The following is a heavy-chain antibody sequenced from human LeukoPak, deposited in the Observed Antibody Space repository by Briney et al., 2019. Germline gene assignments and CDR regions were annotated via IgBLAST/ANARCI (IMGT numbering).Heavy chain of an antibody. D-gene: IGHD6-19*01. CDR3: ARRRGWPNYFDY. J-gene: IGHJ4*02. V-gene: IGHV1-8*01. CDR2: MNPNSGNT. CDR1: GYTFPNYD. Sequence: ASVKVSCKASGYTFPNYDINWARQATGQGLEWMGWMNPNSGNTGYAQKFQGRVTMTRNTSITTAYMELSSLRSEDTAVYYCARRRGWPNYFDYWGQGTLVTVSS.